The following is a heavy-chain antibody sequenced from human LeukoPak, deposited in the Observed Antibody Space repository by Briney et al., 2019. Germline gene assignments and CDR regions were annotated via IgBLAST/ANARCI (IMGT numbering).Heavy chain of an antibody. D-gene: IGHD3-22*01. CDR2: ISGSGGST. Sequence: GGSLRLSCAASGFTFSSYAMSWVRQAPGKGLEWVSAISGSGGSTYYADSVKGRFTISRDNSKNTLYLQMNSLRAEDTAVYYCAKDPSSGSSLYYFDMDVWGKGTTVTVSS. V-gene: IGHV3-23*01. CDR3: AKDPSSGSSLYYFDMDV. J-gene: IGHJ6*03. CDR1: GFTFSSYA.